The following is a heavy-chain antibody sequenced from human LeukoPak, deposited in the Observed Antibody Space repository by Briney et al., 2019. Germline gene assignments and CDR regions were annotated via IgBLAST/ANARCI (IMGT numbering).Heavy chain of an antibody. Sequence: GGSLRLSCAASGFTFSSYAMSWVRQAPGKGLEWVSAISGSGGSTYYADSVKGRFTISRDNSKNTLYLQMNSLRAEDMALYYCAKDRDAYRIFDYWGQGTLVTVSS. J-gene: IGHJ4*02. CDR1: GFTFSSYA. V-gene: IGHV3-23*01. CDR2: ISGSGGST. CDR3: AKDRDAYRIFDY. D-gene: IGHD5-24*01.